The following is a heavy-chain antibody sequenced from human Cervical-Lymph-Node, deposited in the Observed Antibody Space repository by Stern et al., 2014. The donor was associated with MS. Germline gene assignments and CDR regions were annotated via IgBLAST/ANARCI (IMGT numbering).Heavy chain of an antibody. V-gene: IGHV4-4*07. CDR3: ARGRLTAMVTSGRYFDL. J-gene: IGHJ4*01. CDR1: GASMKNFY. D-gene: IGHD5-18*01. CDR2: MFSSRTP. Sequence: QVQLQESGPGRVQPSETLSLTCTVSGASMKNFYWNWIRQPPGKVLVWVFHMFSSRTPYYYPTLKCRVTMAMDASKQQFPLRLTSVAAVDTAVYFSARGRLTAMVTSGRYFDLWGQGTLVTVSS.